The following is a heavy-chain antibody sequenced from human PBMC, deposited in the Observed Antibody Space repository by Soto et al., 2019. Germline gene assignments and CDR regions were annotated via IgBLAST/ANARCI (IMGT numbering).Heavy chain of an antibody. CDR3: ARLGFYYQSLDP. D-gene: IGHD2-2*01. CDR2: IYYGGTT. J-gene: IGHJ5*02. CDR1: GGSFSPNY. Sequence: SETLSVTCTVSGGSFSPNYLAWIRQPPGKGLEWIGYIYYGGTTRYNPSLESRVTVSLETSKSQFSLTLSSVTASDTAVYYCARLGFYYQSLDPWGHGTLVTVSS. V-gene: IGHV4-59*08.